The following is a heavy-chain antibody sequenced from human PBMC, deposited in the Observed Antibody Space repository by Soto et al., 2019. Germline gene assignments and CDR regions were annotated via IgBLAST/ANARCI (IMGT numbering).Heavy chain of an antibody. J-gene: IGHJ4*02. D-gene: IGHD6-19*01. CDR2: INPNSGGT. CDR3: ARVYTSGWYYFDY. Sequence: ASVKVSCKASGYTFTGYYIHWVRQAPGQGLEWMGWINPNSGGTKYAQKFQGRVTLTRDTSISTAYMELSSLRSDDTAVYYCARVYTSGWYYFDYWGQGXLVTVYS. CDR1: GYTFTGYY. V-gene: IGHV1-2*02.